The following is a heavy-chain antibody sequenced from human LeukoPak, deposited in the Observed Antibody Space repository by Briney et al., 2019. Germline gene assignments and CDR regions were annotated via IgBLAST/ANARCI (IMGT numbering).Heavy chain of an antibody. V-gene: IGHV3-23*01. CDR1: GFTFNGYW. CDR3: AKYYGDYYYYYYMDV. Sequence: PGGSLRLSCAASGFTFNGYWMSWVRQAPGKGLEWVSAISGSGGSTYYADSVKGRFTISRDNSKNTLYLQVNSLRAEDTAVYYCAKYYGDYYYYYYMDVWGKGTTVTVSS. CDR2: ISGSGGST. J-gene: IGHJ6*03. D-gene: IGHD4-17*01.